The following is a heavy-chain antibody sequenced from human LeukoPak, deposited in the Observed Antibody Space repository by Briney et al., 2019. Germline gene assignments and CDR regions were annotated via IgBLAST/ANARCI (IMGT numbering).Heavy chain of an antibody. Sequence: SQTLSLTCAISGDSVSTNSAAWNWIRQSPSRGLEWLGRTYYRSSWYNDYAVSVKSRITINPDTSKNQFSLQLNSVTPEDTAVYYCARGKIFWSGYYVQNYNYYMDVWGKGTTVTVSS. CDR1: GDSVSTNSAA. J-gene: IGHJ6*03. V-gene: IGHV6-1*01. D-gene: IGHD3-3*01. CDR3: ARGKIFWSGYYVQNYNYYMDV. CDR2: TYYRSSWYN.